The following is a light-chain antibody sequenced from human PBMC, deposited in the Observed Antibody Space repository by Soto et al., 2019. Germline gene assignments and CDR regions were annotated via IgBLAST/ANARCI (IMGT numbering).Light chain of an antibody. CDR1: SSNFGSDFN. CDR3: QSYDSSLSGLV. J-gene: IGLJ2*01. CDR2: ANG. Sequence: QPVLTQPPSVSGAPGQRVTISCTGTSSNFGSDFNVHWYQQLPGTAPKLLIYANGYRPSGVSDRFSGSRSGTSASLAITGLQSEDEADYYCQSYDSSLSGLVFGGGTKVTVL. V-gene: IGLV1-40*01.